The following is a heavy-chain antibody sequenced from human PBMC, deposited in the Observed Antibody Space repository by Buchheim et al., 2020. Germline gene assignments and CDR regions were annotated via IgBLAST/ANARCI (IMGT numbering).Heavy chain of an antibody. V-gene: IGHV4-59*12. CDR2: IYYSGST. CDR3: ARDRSLGGYDFWSGYKAIENRLLGENYFDY. J-gene: IGHJ4*02. CDR1: GGSISSYN. Sequence: QVQLQESGPGLVKPSETLSLTCTVSGGSISSYNWSWIRQPPGKGLEWIGYIYYSGSTNYNPSLKSRVSISVDTSKNQFSLKLSSVTAADTAVYYCARDRSLGGYDFWSGYKAIENRLLGENYFDYWGQGTL. D-gene: IGHD3-3*01.